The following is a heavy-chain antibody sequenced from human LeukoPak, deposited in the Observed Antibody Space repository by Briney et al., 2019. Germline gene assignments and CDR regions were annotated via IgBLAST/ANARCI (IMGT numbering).Heavy chain of an antibody. CDR2: INPNSGDT. Sequence: ASVTVSCKASGYTFTGYYIHWVRQAPGQGLEWMGWINPNSGDTKYARKFQGRVTITRDTSISTAYVELNRLRSDDSAVYFCARDSGYYYVSSGELDSWGQGTLVTVSS. CDR1: GYTFTGYY. V-gene: IGHV1-2*02. CDR3: ARDSGYYYVSSGELDS. D-gene: IGHD3-22*01. J-gene: IGHJ4*02.